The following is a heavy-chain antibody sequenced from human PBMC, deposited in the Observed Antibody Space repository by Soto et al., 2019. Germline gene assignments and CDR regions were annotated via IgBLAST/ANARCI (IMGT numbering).Heavy chain of an antibody. Sequence: GASVKVSCKTSGSTLSDFGISWVRQAPGHGLEWMGGVIPIFSTSNYAPKFHGRVTFTADDSTAYMELSSLRSDDTAVYYCAKNSVTRARVDYYYGLDVWGQGTTVTVSS. CDR1: GSTLSDFG. V-gene: IGHV1-69*13. J-gene: IGHJ6*02. D-gene: IGHD4-17*01. CDR2: VIPIFSTS. CDR3: AKNSVTRARVDYYYGLDV.